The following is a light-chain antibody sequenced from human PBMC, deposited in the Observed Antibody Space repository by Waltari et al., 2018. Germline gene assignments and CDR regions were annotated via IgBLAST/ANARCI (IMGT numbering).Light chain of an antibody. Sequence: SYELTQPPSVSVSPGQTASIRCSGDNLGDKFASWYQQKPGQSPLLVIYQDNRRPSGIPERFSGANSGNTATLIISGTQAMDEADYYCQAWDSGTAVFGTGTKVTVL. CDR2: QDN. CDR3: QAWDSGTAV. J-gene: IGLJ1*01. CDR1: NLGDKF. V-gene: IGLV3-1*01.